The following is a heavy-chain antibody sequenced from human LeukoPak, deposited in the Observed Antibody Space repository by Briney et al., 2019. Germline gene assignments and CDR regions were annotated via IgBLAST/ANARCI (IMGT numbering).Heavy chain of an antibody. CDR2: ISYDGSNK. D-gene: IGHD4-17*01. CDR1: GFTFSSYG. J-gene: IGHJ6*04. V-gene: IGHV3-30*18. Sequence: PGGSLRLSCAASGFTFSSYGMHWVRQAPGKGLEWVAVISYDGSNKYYADSVKGRFTISRDNSKNTLYLQMNSLRAEDTAVYYCAKDGEYYGDLNEPYYYYGMDVWGKGTTVTVSS. CDR3: AKDGEYYGDLNEPYYYYGMDV.